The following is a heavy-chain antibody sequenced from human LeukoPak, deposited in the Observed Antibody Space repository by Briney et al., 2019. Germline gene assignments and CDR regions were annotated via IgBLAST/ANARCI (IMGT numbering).Heavy chain of an antibody. Sequence: GGSLRLSCAASGFTFSSYWMHWVRQAPGKGLVWVSRLNSDGSSTSYADSVKGRFTISRDNAKNTLYLQMNSLRAEDTAVYYCARENMIVVVYDAFDIWGQGTMVTVSS. J-gene: IGHJ3*02. CDR1: GFTFSSYW. CDR3: ARENMIVVVYDAFDI. V-gene: IGHV3-74*01. CDR2: LNSDGSST. D-gene: IGHD3-22*01.